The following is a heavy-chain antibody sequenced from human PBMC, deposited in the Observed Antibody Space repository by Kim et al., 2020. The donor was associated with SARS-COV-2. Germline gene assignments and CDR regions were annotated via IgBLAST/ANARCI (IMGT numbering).Heavy chain of an antibody. CDR2: IHASGST. V-gene: IGHV4-4*07. J-gene: IGHJ4*02. CDR1: GGSFSSYR. CDR3: AKQGAGTDRLFDY. Sequence: SETLSLICTVSGGSFSSYRWSWIRQSAGKGLEWIGRIHASGSTNYNPSLKSRLTMSVDASQHQMPLKLSSVTAADTAMYYFAKQGAGTDRLFDYWGQGTRVTVSS. D-gene: IGHD6-19*01.